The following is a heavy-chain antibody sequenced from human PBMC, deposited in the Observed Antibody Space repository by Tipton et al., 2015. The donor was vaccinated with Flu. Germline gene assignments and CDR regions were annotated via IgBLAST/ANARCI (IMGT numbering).Heavy chain of an antibody. CDR2: IYDFGNT. J-gene: IGHJ4*02. CDR1: GGSISSGGYY. Sequence: TLSLTCTVYGGSISSGGYYWSWIRQHPGKGLEWIGYIYDFGNTYYNPSLNGRVTLSVDTAKNHFSLNVSSLTAADTAVYYCARVSPRRITSIMVVMLPEGYFDYWGPGTQVAVS. V-gene: IGHV4-31*03. CDR3: ARVSPRRITSIMVVMLPEGYFDY. D-gene: IGHD3-22*01.